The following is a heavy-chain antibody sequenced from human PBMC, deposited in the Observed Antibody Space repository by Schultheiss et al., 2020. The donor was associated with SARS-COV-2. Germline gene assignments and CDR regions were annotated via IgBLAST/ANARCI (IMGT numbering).Heavy chain of an antibody. D-gene: IGHD6-19*01. V-gene: IGHV1-58*02. Sequence: SVKVSCKASGFTFTSSAMQWVRQARGQRLDWIGWIVVGSGNTNYAQKFQERVTITRDMSTSTAYMELSSLRSEDTAVYYCAAGTLERSGWYYYYYGMDVWGQGTTVTVSS. CDR3: AAGTLERSGWYYYYYGMDV. CDR2: IVVGSGNT. CDR1: GFTFTSSA. J-gene: IGHJ6*02.